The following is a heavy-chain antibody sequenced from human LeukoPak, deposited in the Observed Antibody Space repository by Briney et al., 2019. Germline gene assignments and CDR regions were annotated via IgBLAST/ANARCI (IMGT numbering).Heavy chain of an antibody. J-gene: IGHJ3*02. Sequence: SEALSLTCTVSGGSISSSSYYWGWIRQPPGKGLEWIGSIYYSGSTYYNPSLKSRVTISVDTSKNQFSLKLSSVTAADTAVYYCARERAHLRDYYDSKIAFDIWGQGTMVTVSS. D-gene: IGHD3-22*01. CDR3: ARERAHLRDYYDSKIAFDI. CDR2: IYYSGST. CDR1: GGSISSSSYY. V-gene: IGHV4-39*07.